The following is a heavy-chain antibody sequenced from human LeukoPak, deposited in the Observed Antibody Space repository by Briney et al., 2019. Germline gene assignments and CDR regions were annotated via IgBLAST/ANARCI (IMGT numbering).Heavy chain of an antibody. CDR1: GYTFTGYY. D-gene: IGHD3-10*01. CDR3: ARVLRGGGCSQGVDY. Sequence: GSSVKVSCKASGYTFTGYYMHWVRQAPGQGLEWMGWINPNSGGTNYAQKFQGRVTMTRDTSISTAYMELSRLRSDDTAVYYCARVLRGGGCSQGVDYWGQGTLVTVSS. CDR2: INPNSGGT. V-gene: IGHV1-2*02. J-gene: IGHJ4*02.